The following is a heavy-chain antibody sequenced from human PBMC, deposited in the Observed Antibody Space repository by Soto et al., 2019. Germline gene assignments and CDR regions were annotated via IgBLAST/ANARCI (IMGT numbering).Heavy chain of an antibody. J-gene: IGHJ4*02. Sequence: GGSLRLSCAAAGFTFSSYGMHWVRQAPGKGLEWVAVIWYDGSNKYYADSVKGRFTISRDNSKNTLYLQMNSLRAEDTAVYYCAREGSRLYYDFWSGYFAYFDYWGQGTXVTVSS. D-gene: IGHD3-3*01. CDR2: IWYDGSNK. CDR3: AREGSRLYYDFWSGYFAYFDY. CDR1: GFTFSSYG. V-gene: IGHV3-33*01.